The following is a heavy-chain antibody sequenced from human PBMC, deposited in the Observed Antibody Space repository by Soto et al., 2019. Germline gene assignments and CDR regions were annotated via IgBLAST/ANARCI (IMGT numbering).Heavy chain of an antibody. J-gene: IGHJ5*02. CDR1: GGSITRSGDY. CDR3: ARAHLELYRSDL. D-gene: IGHD1-7*01. CDR2: VYYTGST. V-gene: IGHV4-31*03. Sequence: QVQLQESGPGLVKPSQTLSLTCSVSGGSITRSGDYWSWIRQVPGKGLEWIGYVYYTGSTYYNPSLESRVSISVDTSKTHFSLRLISVTAADAAVYFCARAHLELYRSDLWGQGTLVTVSS.